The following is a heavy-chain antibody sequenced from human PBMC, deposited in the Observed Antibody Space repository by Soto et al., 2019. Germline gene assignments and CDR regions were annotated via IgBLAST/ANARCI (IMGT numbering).Heavy chain of an antibody. V-gene: IGHV3-21*01. J-gene: IGHJ4*02. Sequence: GGSLRLSCAASGFTFSSYSMNWVRQAPGKGLEWVSSISSSSSYIYYADSGKGRFTISRDNAKNSLYLQMNSLRAEDTAVYYCARDLSGNYGSGSTSFDYWGQGTLVTVSS. CDR1: GFTFSSYS. CDR2: ISSSSSYI. D-gene: IGHD3-10*01. CDR3: ARDLSGNYGSGSTSFDY.